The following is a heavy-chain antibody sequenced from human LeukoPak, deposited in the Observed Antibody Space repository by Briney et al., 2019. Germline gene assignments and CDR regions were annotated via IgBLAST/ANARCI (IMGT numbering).Heavy chain of an antibody. CDR1: GFTFSNYW. CDR2: IRSDGSGT. V-gene: IGHV3-74*01. J-gene: IGHJ6*02. Sequence: GGSLRLSCAASGFTFSNYWMYWVRQPPGEGLVWVSHIRSDGSGTTYADSVKGRFTISRDNSKNTLYLQMNSLRAEDTAVYYCARSPSLLYGMDVWGQGTTVTVSS. CDR3: ARSPSLLYGMDV.